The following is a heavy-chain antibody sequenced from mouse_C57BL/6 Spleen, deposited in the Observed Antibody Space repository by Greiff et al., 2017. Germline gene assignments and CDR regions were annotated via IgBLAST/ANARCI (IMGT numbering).Heavy chain of an antibody. V-gene: IGHV1-55*01. CDR2: IYPGSGST. J-gene: IGHJ2*01. CDR1: GYTFTSYW. Sequence: QVQLQQPGAELVKPGASVKMSCKASGYTFTSYWITWVKQRPGQGLEWIGDIYPGSGSTNYNEKFKSKATLPVDTSSSTAYMQLSSLTSEDSAVYYCARWDYYGSSYYFDYWGQGTTLTVSS. D-gene: IGHD1-1*01. CDR3: ARWDYYGSSYYFDY.